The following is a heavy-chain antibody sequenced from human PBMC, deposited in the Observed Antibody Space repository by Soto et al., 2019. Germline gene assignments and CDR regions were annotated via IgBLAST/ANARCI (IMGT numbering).Heavy chain of an antibody. J-gene: IGHJ6*02. CDR3: ATPLYSSSFYYYYGMDV. V-gene: IGHV1-24*01. D-gene: IGHD6-6*01. CDR1: GYTLTELS. Sequence: SVKVSCKVSGYTLTELSMHGVRQSGLRGLEWMGGFDPEDGETIYAQKFQGRVTMTEDTSTDTAYMELSSLRSEDTAVYYCATPLYSSSFYYYYGMDVWGQGTTVTVSS. CDR2: FDPEDGET.